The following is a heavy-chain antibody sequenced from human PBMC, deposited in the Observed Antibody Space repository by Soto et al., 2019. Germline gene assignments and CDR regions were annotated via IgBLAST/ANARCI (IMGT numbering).Heavy chain of an antibody. CDR2: SRNRANSYTT. J-gene: IGHJ6*03. CDR3: TDSPKYYMDV. Sequence: GALRLSCAASGFSFSDHYMDWVRQAPGKGLEWVGRSRNRANSYTTEYAASMKGRFTISRDTSQNSLYLQMDSLTTEDTAVYYCTDSPKYYMDVWGKGTTVTVSS. D-gene: IGHD2-21*01. V-gene: IGHV3-72*01. CDR1: GFSFSDHY.